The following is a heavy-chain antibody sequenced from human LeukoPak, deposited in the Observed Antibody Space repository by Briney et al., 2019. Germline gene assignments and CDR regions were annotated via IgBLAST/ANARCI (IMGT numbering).Heavy chain of an antibody. D-gene: IGHD2-15*01. Sequence: ASVKVSCKTSGYSFTSFYIHWLRQAPGQGFEWIRWSDPNTGATKYEHFQGRVTMTTDTSIRTAYMDLTRLTSDDTAVYYCAKANVKYCSGGSCFDAFDIWGQGTMVTVSS. CDR2: SDPNTGAT. CDR3: AKANVKYCSGGSCFDAFDI. V-gene: IGHV1-2*07. J-gene: IGHJ3*02. CDR1: GYSFTSFY.